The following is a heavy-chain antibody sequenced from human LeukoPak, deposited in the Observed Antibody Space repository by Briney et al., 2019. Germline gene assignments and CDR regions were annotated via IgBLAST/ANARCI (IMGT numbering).Heavy chain of an antibody. V-gene: IGHV3-23*01. D-gene: IGHD5-12*01. CDR3: ARGRSGYDYGYGY. CDR1: GFTLSSYA. Sequence: GGSLRLSCAASGFTLSSYAMSWVRQAPGKGLEWVSAISGSDGSTYYADPVKGRFTISRDNAKNSLYLQMNSLRAEDTAVYYCARGRSGYDYGYGYWGRGTLVTVSS. J-gene: IGHJ4*02. CDR2: ISGSDGST.